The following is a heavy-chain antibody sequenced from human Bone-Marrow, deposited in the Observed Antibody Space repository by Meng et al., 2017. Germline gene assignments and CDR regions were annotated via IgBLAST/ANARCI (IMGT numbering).Heavy chain of an antibody. CDR2: IYWNDDK. V-gene: IGHV2-5*01. CDR3: AHAYYDSSGYYYAGYYFDY. D-gene: IGHD3-22*01. Sequence: SGPTLVKPTQTLTLTCTFSGFSLSTSGVGVGWIRQPPGKALEWLALIYWNDDKRYSPSLKSRLTITKDTSKNQVVLTMTNMDPVGTATYYCAHAYYDSSGYYYAGYYFDYWGQGTLVTVSS. CDR1: GFSLSTSGVG. J-gene: IGHJ4*02.